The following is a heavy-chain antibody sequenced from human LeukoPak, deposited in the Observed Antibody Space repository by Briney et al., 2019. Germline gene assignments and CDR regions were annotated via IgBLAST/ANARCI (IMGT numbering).Heavy chain of an antibody. V-gene: IGHV4-59*01. J-gene: IGHJ4*02. D-gene: IGHD2-15*01. CDR1: GGSISPYY. CDR2: IYYSGST. CDR3: ARGFCSGGSCYSAIFDY. Sequence: SETLSLTCTVSGGSISPYYWSWIRQPPGKGLEWIGYIYYSGSTKYNPSLKSRVSTSVETSKNQFSLKLSSVTAADTAVYYCARGFCSGGSCYSAIFDYWGQGTLVTVSS.